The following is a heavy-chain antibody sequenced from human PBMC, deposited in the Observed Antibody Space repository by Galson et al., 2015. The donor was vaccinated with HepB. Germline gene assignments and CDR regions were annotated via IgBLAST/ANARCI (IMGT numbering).Heavy chain of an antibody. CDR2: IYYSGST. J-gene: IGHJ6*03. CDR3: ARGPAPAFWSGYSHYYMDV. D-gene: IGHD3-3*01. Sequence: TLSLTCTVSGGSISSGGYYWSWIRQRPGKGLEWIGYIYYSGSTYYNPSLKSRVTISVDTSKNQFSLKLSSVTAADTAVYYCARGPAPAFWSGYSHYYMDVWGKGTTVTVSS. V-gene: IGHV4-31*03. CDR1: GGSISSGGYY.